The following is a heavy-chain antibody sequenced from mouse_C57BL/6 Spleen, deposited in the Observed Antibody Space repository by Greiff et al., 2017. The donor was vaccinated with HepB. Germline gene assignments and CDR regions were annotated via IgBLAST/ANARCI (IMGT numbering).Heavy chain of an antibody. CDR3: ARPHYYYGSSYNWYFDV. V-gene: IGHV1-80*01. CDR1: GYAFSSYW. Sequence: VQRVESGAELVKPGASVKISCKASGYAFSSYWMNWVKQRPGKGLEWIGQIYPGDGDTNYNGKFKGKATLTADKSSSTAYMQLSSLTSEDSAVYFCARPHYYYGSSYNWYFDVWGTGTTVTVSS. CDR2: IYPGDGDT. D-gene: IGHD1-1*01. J-gene: IGHJ1*03.